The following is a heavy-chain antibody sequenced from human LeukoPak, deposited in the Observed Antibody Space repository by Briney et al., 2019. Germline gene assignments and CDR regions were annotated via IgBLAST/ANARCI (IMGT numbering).Heavy chain of an antibody. Sequence: SETLSLTCTVSGGSISSYYWSWIRQPPGKGLEWIGYIYYSGSTNYNPSLKSRVTISVDTSKNQFSLKLSSVTAADTAVYYCARDEVLSYAFDIWGQGTMVTVSS. J-gene: IGHJ3*02. V-gene: IGHV4-59*01. CDR2: IYYSGST. CDR1: GGSISSYY. CDR3: ARDEVLSYAFDI.